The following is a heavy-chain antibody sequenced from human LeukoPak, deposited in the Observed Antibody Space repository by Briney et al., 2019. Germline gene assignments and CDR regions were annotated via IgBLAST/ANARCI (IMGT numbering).Heavy chain of an antibody. CDR3: ARDRPTYYDFWSGSPVFDY. D-gene: IGHD3-3*01. CDR2: IGPKNGDT. J-gene: IGHJ4*02. Sequence: ASVKVSCKASGYTFTDYYIHCVRQAPGQGLEWMGWIGPKNGDTHYAQKFQGRVTMTRDTSISTAYMELSRLRSDDTAVYYCARDRPTYYDFWSGSPVFDYWGQGTLVTVSS. CDR1: GYTFTDYY. V-gene: IGHV1-2*02.